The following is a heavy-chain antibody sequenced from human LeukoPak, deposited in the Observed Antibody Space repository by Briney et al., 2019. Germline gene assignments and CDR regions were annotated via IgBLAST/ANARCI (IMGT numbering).Heavy chain of an antibody. Sequence: ASVKVSYKASGYTFTGYYMHWVRQAPGQGLEWMGWINPNSGGTNYAQKFQGRVTMTRDTSISTAYMELSRLRSDDTAVYYCARSFLVIVVPPGAFDIWGQGTMVTVS. J-gene: IGHJ3*02. D-gene: IGHD3-22*01. CDR3: ARSFLVIVVPPGAFDI. V-gene: IGHV1-2*02. CDR2: INPNSGGT. CDR1: GYTFTGYY.